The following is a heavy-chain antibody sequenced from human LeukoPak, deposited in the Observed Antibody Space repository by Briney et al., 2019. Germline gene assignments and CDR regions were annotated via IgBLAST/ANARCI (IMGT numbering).Heavy chain of an antibody. CDR3: ARVDYGGAPRRNY. J-gene: IGHJ4*02. CDR2: IRSKTYGGTT. Sequence: GGSLRLSCTASGYAFGDYALSWFRQAPGKGLEWVSFIRSKTYGGTTHYAASVQGRFNISRDDSKGIAFLQMNSLKIEDTAVYYCARVDYGGAPRRNYWDQGTLVTVSS. D-gene: IGHD4-23*01. CDR1: GYAFGDYA. V-gene: IGHV3-49*03.